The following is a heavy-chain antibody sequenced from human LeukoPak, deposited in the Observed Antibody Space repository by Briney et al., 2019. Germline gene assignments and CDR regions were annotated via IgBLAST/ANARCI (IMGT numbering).Heavy chain of an antibody. J-gene: IGHJ5*02. V-gene: IGHV1-69*05. CDR3: ARDGCSSTSCYGLNWFDP. CDR2: IIPIFGTA. D-gene: IGHD2-2*01. Sequence: GASVTVSCKASGGTFSSYAISWVRQAPGQGLEWMGGIIPIFGTANYAQKFQGRVTITTDESTSTAYMELSSLRSEDTAVYYCARDGCSSTSCYGLNWFDPWGQGTLVTVSS. CDR1: GGTFSSYA.